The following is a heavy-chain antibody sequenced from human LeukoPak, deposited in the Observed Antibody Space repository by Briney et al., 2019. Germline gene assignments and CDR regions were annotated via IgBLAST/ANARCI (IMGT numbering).Heavy chain of an antibody. V-gene: IGHV4-59*08. CDR3: ARLPGDFDY. CDR1: GGSFSGYY. J-gene: IGHJ4*02. D-gene: IGHD3-10*01. Sequence: PSETLSLTCAVYGGSFSGYYWSWIRQPPGKGLEWIGYIYYSGSTNYNPSLKSRVTISVDTSKNQFSLKLSSVTAADTAVYYCARLPGDFDYWGQGTLVTVSS. CDR2: IYYSGST.